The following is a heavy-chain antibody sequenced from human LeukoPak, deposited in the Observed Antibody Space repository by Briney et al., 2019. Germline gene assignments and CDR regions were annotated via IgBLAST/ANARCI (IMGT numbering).Heavy chain of an antibody. V-gene: IGHV4-39*01. CDR1: GFTFSSYW. J-gene: IGHJ5*02. Sequence: PGGSLRLSCAASGFTFSSYWMNWVRQPPGKGLEWIGSIYYSGSTYYNPSLKSRVTISVDTSKNQFSLKLSSVTAADTAVYYCARRQYYYGSGSYLRPWFDPWGQGTLVTVSS. CDR2: IYYSGST. D-gene: IGHD3-10*01. CDR3: ARRQYYYGSGSYLRPWFDP.